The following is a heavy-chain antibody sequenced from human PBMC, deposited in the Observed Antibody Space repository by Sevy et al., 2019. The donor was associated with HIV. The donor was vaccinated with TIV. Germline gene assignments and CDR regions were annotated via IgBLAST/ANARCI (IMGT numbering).Heavy chain of an antibody. V-gene: IGHV3-30-3*01. CDR1: VFTFTRYA. D-gene: IGHD3-16*01. CDR3: ARDPHSVPHWGSFDS. CDR2: VSKEGTNK. J-gene: IGHJ4*02. Sequence: GGSLRLSCEASVFTFTRYAFHWVRQAPGKGLEWVAVVSKEGTNKYYADSVKGRFTISRDNSRNTLYLQMQSLRADDTAVYFCARDPHSVPHWGSFDSWGQGTLVTV.